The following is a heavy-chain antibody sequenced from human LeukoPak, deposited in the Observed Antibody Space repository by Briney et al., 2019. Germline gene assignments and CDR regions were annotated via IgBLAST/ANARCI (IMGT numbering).Heavy chain of an antibody. V-gene: IGHV4-39*07. CDR3: ARDGWESGDY. D-gene: IGHD1-26*01. Sequence: PSETLSLTCTVSGGSISGSDYYWGWIRQVPGKGLEWIGSIYYSGITHYNATLKSRVTISVDMSTNQFSLSLRSVTAADTAVYYCARDGWESGDYWGQGTLVTVSS. J-gene: IGHJ4*02. CDR2: IYYSGIT. CDR1: GGSISGSDYY.